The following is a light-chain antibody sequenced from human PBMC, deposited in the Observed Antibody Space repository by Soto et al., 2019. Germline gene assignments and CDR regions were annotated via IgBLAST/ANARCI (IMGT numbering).Light chain of an antibody. CDR2: SND. J-gene: IGLJ2*01. CDR3: SATDDSLSGPV. V-gene: IGLV1-47*02. Sequence: QSVLTQPPSASGTPGQRVTISCSGSSSNVETNYVYWYQQLPGMAPKLLIYSNDQRPSGVPDRFSASKSGTSASLAISGLRSEDEADDYCSATDDSLSGPVFGGGTKLTVL. CDR1: SSNVETNY.